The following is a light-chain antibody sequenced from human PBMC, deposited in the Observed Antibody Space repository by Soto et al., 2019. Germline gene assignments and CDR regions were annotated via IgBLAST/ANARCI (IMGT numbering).Light chain of an antibody. CDR2: GAS. J-gene: IGKJ2*01. V-gene: IGKV3-20*01. Sequence: EIVLTQSPGTLSLSPGESATLSCRASPRVASSHTASYHQKPCEAPWLPNYGASNWATGIPDRFSGSGSGTDFTLTISRLEAEDSAVYYCQQYGNSPSYTFGQGTKLKIK. CDR3: QQYGNSPSYT. CDR1: PRVASSH.